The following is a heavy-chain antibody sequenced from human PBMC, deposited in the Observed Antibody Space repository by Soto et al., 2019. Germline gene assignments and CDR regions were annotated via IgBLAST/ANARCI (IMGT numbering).Heavy chain of an antibody. CDR3: TRWNGYGDL. Sequence: LRLSCVVSGFSFSTYGVTWVRQAPGKGLEWVCGVSGGSGVTHYTDSVKGRFTISGDDSKNTVYLQMHSLRGEDTAVYYCTRWNGYGDLWGQGTLVTVSS. D-gene: IGHD1-1*01. CDR1: GFSFSTYG. V-gene: IGHV3-23*01. CDR2: VSGGSGVT. J-gene: IGHJ5*02.